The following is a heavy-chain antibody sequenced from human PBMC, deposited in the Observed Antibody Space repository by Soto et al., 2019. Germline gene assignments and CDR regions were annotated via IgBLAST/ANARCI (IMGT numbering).Heavy chain of an antibody. CDR2: ISYSGNT. Sequence: PSETLSLTCAVSGCSISNFYWSWIRQPPGKGLEWIGYISYSGNTNYNPSLKIRVSISVDTSKNQLSLNLTSVTAADTAVYYCARAPMVLSRSYFDSWGQVTPVTVSS. CDR1: GCSISNFY. V-gene: IGHV4-59*01. D-gene: IGHD2-8*01. J-gene: IGHJ4*02. CDR3: ARAPMVLSRSYFDS.